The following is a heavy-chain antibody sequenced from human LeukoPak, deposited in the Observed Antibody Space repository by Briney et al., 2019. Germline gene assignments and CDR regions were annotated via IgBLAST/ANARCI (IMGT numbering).Heavy chain of an antibody. D-gene: IGHD4-17*01. V-gene: IGHV3-23*01. J-gene: IGHJ3*02. CDR2: ISGSGGST. CDR1: GFSFSSYW. Sequence: GGSLRLSCAASGFSFSSYWMTWVRQAPGKGLEWVSAISGSGGSTYYADSVKGRFTISRDNSKNTLYLQMNSLRAEDTAVYYCAIRGTVTTHGAFDIWGQGTMVTVSS. CDR3: AIRGTVTTHGAFDI.